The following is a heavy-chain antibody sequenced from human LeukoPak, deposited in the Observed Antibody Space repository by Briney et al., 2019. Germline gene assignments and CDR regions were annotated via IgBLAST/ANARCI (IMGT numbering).Heavy chain of an antibody. CDR2: VYHSGTT. CDR3: ARGNYLTFDF. CDR1: GGSIRNNY. D-gene: IGHD1-7*01. J-gene: IGHJ4*02. V-gene: IGHV4-59*08. Sequence: PSETLSLTCTVAGGSIRNNYWSWIRQPPGKGLEGIGYVYHSGTTTYNPSLKSRVTISLDTSKNQFSLNLTSVTAADTAMYYCARGNYLTFDFSGQGTLVSVSS.